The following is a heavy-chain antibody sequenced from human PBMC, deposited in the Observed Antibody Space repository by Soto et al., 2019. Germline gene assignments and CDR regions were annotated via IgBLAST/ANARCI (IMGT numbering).Heavy chain of an antibody. J-gene: IGHJ5*02. CDR3: VRDGTKNLRDWFDH. CDR1: GPSIIVLY. Sequence: PSATXSLTCTVSGPSIIVLYFFLIRKSAGKGLECIGRIYATGTTYYNPSLKSRVMMSVDTSKKQLSLKLRSVTAADTAVYYCVRDGTKNLRDWFDHWGQG. CDR2: IYATGTT. V-gene: IGHV4-4*07. D-gene: IGHD1-1*01.